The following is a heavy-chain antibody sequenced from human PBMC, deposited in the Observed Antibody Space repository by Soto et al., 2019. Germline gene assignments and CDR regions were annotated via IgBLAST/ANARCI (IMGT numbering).Heavy chain of an antibody. D-gene: IGHD3-22*01. Sequence: SVKVSCKASGGTFSSYAISWVRQAPGQGLEWMGGIIPIFGTANYAQKFQGRVTITADESTSTAYMELSSLRSEDTAVYYCARSPGYYENYYYYYYGMDFWGQGTTGTVSS. J-gene: IGHJ6*02. CDR1: GGTFSSYA. V-gene: IGHV1-69*13. CDR2: IIPIFGTA. CDR3: ARSPGYYENYYYYYYGMDF.